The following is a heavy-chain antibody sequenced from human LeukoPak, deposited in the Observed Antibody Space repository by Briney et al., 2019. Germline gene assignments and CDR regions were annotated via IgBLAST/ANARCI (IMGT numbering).Heavy chain of an antibody. CDR2: INPNSGGT. D-gene: IGHD3-10*01. CDR3: ARGPYYYGSGTKINWFDP. J-gene: IGHJ5*02. V-gene: IGHV1-2*02. CDR1: GYTFTGYY. Sequence: GASVKVSCKASGYTFTGYYMHWVRQAPGRGLEWMGWINPNSGGTNYAQKFQGRVTMTRDTSISTAYMELSRLRSDDTAVYYCARGPYYYGSGTKINWFDPWGQGTLVTVSS.